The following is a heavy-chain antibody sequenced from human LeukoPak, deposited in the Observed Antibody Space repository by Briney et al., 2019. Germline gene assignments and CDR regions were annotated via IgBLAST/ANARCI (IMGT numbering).Heavy chain of an antibody. D-gene: IGHD3-22*01. CDR3: ARHRGYYDSSGYPLVYFDY. Sequence: SETLSLTFTVSGGSISSYYWSWIRQPPGKGLEWIGYIYYSGSTNYNPSLKSRVTISVDTSKNQFSLKLSSVTAADTAVYYCARHRGYYDSSGYPLVYFDYWGQGTLVTVSS. CDR2: IYYSGST. CDR1: GGSISSYY. J-gene: IGHJ4*02. V-gene: IGHV4-59*08.